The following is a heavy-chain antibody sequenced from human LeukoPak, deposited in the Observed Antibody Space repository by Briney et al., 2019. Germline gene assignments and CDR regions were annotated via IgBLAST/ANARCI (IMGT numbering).Heavy chain of an antibody. CDR1: GYTFTGYY. D-gene: IGHD3-3*01. J-gene: IGHJ4*02. V-gene: IGHV1-2*06. CDR2: INSKSGGT. Sequence: ASVKVSCKASGYTFTGYYMHWVRQAPGQGLEWMGRINSKSGGTKYAQKFQGRVTMTRDASISTAYMELSRLRSDDTAVYYCVREALEWSQGDYWGQGTLVTVSA. CDR3: VREALEWSQGDY.